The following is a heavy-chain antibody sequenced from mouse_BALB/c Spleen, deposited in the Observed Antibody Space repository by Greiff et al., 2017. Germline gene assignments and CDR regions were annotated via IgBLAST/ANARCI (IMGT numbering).Heavy chain of an antibody. CDR1: GFTFSDYY. Sequence: EVHLVESGGGLVKPGGSLKLSCAASGFTFSDYYMYWVRQTPEKRLEWVATISDGGSYTYYPDSVKGRFTISRDNAKNNLYLQMSSLKSEDTAMYYCARDTEDYGRYAMDYWGQGTSVTVSS. V-gene: IGHV5-4*02. CDR2: ISDGGSYT. J-gene: IGHJ4*01. D-gene: IGHD2-4*01. CDR3: ARDTEDYGRYAMDY.